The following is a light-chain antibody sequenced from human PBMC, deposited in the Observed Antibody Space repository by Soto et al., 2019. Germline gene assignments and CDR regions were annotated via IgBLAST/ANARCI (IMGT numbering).Light chain of an antibody. V-gene: IGKV1-5*03. CDR2: KAS. CDR3: QQYNSYPT. Sequence: IQMTQSPSTLAAYVGDRVTITCRASQSISSWLAWYQQKPGKAPKLLIYKASSLESGVPSRFSGSGSGTEFTLTISSLQPDDFATYYCQQYNSYPTFGQGTKVEIK. J-gene: IGKJ1*01. CDR1: QSISSW.